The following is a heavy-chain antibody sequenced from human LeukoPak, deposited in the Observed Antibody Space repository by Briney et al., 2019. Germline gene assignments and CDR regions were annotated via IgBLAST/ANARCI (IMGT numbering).Heavy chain of an antibody. J-gene: IGHJ5*02. Sequence: SETLSLTCVVSGDSISRGAYSGSWIRQPPGKGLEWIGYIFHTGRTFYNPSLKSRVTISVDNSKNQFSLRLTSVTAADTAVYYCARELWFANAPGSWLDPWGQGTLVTVSS. CDR1: GDSISRGAYS. CDR2: IFHTGRT. V-gene: IGHV4-30-2*01. CDR3: ARELWFANAPGSWLDP. D-gene: IGHD3-10*01.